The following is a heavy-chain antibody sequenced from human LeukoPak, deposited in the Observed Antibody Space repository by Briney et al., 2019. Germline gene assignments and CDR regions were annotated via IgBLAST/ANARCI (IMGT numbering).Heavy chain of an antibody. Sequence: GGSLRLSCAASGFTFSSYAMSWVRQAPGKGLEWVSAISGSGGTPYYADSVKGRFTISRDNSKNTLYLQVNSLRADDTAVYYCAKIPVTSLRPDPFDIWGQGTMVAVSS. V-gene: IGHV3-23*01. D-gene: IGHD4-17*01. CDR2: ISGSGGTP. J-gene: IGHJ3*02. CDR3: AKIPVTSLRPDPFDI. CDR1: GFTFSSYA.